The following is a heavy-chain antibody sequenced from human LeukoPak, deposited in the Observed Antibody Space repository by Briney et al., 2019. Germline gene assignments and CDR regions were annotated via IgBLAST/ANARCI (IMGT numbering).Heavy chain of an antibody. D-gene: IGHD3-3*01. CDR1: GGSISSSSYY. CDR3: ARHITIFGVVIKGGSYYFDY. J-gene: IGHJ4*02. V-gene: IGHV4-39*01. Sequence: SETLSLTCTVSGGSISSSSYYWGWIRQPPGKGLEWIGSIYYSGSNYYNPSLKSRVTISVDTSKNQFSLKLSSVTAADTAVYYCARHITIFGVVIKGGSYYFDYWGQGTLVTVSS. CDR2: IYYSGSN.